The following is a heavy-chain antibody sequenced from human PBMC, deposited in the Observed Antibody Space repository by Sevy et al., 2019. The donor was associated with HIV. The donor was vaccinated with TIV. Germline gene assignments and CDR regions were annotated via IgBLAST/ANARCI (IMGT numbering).Heavy chain of an antibody. CDR2: IYKTGST. V-gene: IGHV4-61*01. CDR1: GGSVSSGTYY. Sequence: SETLSLSCSVSGGSVSSGTYYRSWIRQTPGKGLEWIGHIYKTGSTNYKLSLQSRVTISVDTSTNQFSLRLRSVTAADTAVYYCARVPRGQLWYSGSLGGYYYHMDVWGKGTTVTVSS. CDR3: ARVPRGQLWYSGSLGGYYYHMDV. J-gene: IGHJ6*03. D-gene: IGHD3-16*01.